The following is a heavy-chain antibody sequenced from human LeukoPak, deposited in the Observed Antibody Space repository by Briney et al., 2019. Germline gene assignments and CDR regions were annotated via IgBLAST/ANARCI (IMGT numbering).Heavy chain of an antibody. CDR1: GGSFSGYY. Sequence: SETLSLTCAVYGGSFSGYYWSWIRQPPGKGLEWIGEINHSGSTNYNPSLKSRVTISVDTSKNQFSLKLSSVTAADTAVYYCAREGRGTRAYYFDYWGQGTLVTVSS. CDR2: INHSGST. J-gene: IGHJ4*02. CDR3: AREGRGTRAYYFDY. V-gene: IGHV4-34*01. D-gene: IGHD1/OR15-1a*01.